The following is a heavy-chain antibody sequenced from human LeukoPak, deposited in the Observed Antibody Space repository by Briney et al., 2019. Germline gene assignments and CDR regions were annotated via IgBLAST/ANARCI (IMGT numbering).Heavy chain of an antibody. CDR1: GFTFSSYW. CDR2: IKQDGSEK. J-gene: IGHJ4*02. V-gene: IGHV3-7*01. D-gene: IGHD6-19*01. Sequence: GGSLRLSCAASGFTFSSYWMSWVRQAPGKGLEWVANIKQDGSEKYYVDSVKGRFTISRDNAKNSLYLQMNSLRAEDTAVYYCARALGQGGIAVAGIDYWGQGTLVTVSS. CDR3: ARALGQGGIAVAGIDY.